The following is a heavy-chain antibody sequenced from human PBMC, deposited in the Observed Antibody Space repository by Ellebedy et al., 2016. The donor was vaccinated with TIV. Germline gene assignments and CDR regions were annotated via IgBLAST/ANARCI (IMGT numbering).Heavy chain of an antibody. CDR1: GFILSDYA. V-gene: IGHV3-23*01. J-gene: IGHJ4*02. CDR2: ISGSDDTT. Sequence: GESLKISXAASGFILSDYAMSWVRQTPGKGLEWVSAISGSDDTTHYPDSMKGRITISRDNSKNTLFLQMNSLRAEDTAVYHCARERGHSYGALFDYWGQGTLVTVST. D-gene: IGHD5-18*01. CDR3: ARERGHSYGALFDY.